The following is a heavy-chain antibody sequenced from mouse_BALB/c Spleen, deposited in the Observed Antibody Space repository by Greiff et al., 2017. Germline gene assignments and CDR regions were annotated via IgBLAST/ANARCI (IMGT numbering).Heavy chain of an antibody. V-gene: IGHV2-9-2*01. J-gene: IGHJ2*01. Sequence: VKLVESGPGLVAPSQSLSITCTVSGFSLTSYDISWIRQPPGKGLEWLGVIWTGGGTNYNSAFMSRLSISKDNSKSQVFLKMNSLQTDDTAIYYCVRSSYYYGSSSGYYFDYWGQGTTLTVSS. CDR2: IWTGGGT. D-gene: IGHD1-1*01. CDR1: GFSLTSYD. CDR3: VRSSYYYGSSSGYYFDY.